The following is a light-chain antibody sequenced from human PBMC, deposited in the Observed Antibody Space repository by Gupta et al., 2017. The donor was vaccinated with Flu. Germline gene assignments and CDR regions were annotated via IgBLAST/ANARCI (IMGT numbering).Light chain of an antibody. J-gene: IGKJ1*01. CDR1: QNINHY. V-gene: IGKV1-5*03. CDR3: QQYDNYYTWT. CDR2: KTS. Sequence: DRVTMTCRASQNINHYLAWYQQKPGKAPKVIIYKTSVLEGGVPSRFSGNGSGTEFTLTISSLQPDDCATYYCQQYDNYYTWTFGQGTQVEMK.